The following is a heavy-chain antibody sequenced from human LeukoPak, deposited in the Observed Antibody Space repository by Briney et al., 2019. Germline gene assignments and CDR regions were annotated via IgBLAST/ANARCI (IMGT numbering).Heavy chain of an antibody. CDR2: IIPIFGTA. V-gene: IGHV1-69*05. CDR1: GGTFSSYA. D-gene: IGHD3-22*01. J-gene: IGHJ3*02. Sequence: SVKVSCKASGGTFSSYAISWVRQAPGQGLEWMGGIIPIFGTANYAQKFQGRVTITTDESTSTAYMELSSLRSEDTAVYYCARVQGLDSSGYSFAFDIWGQGTMVTVSS. CDR3: ARVQGLDSSGYSFAFDI.